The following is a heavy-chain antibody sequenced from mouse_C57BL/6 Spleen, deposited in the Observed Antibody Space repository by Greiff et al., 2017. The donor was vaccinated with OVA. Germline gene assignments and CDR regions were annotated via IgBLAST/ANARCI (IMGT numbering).Heavy chain of an antibody. V-gene: IGHV1-15*01. CDR1: GYTFTDYE. J-gene: IGHJ1*03. CDR3: TRGGVTTNFDV. CDR2: IDPETGGT. Sequence: VQLQQSGAELVRPGASVTLSCKASGYTFTDYEMYWVKQTPVHGLEWIGAIDPETGGTAYNQKFKGKAILTADKSSSTAYMELRSLTSEDSAVYYCTRGGVTTNFDVWGTGTTVTVSS. D-gene: IGHD2-2*01.